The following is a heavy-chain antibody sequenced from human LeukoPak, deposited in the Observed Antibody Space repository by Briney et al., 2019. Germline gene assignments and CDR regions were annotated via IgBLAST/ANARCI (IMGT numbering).Heavy chain of an antibody. CDR3: ARSGITGYYDSSGYYYY. D-gene: IGHD3-22*01. CDR1: GFTVSINY. Sequence: GGSLRLSCAASGFTVSINYMSWVRQAPGKGLEWVSVIYSGGNTYYADSVKGRFTISRDNSKNTVYLQMNSLRAEDTAVYYCARSGITGYYDSSGYYYYWGQGTLVTVSS. CDR2: IYSGGNT. V-gene: IGHV3-53*01. J-gene: IGHJ4*02.